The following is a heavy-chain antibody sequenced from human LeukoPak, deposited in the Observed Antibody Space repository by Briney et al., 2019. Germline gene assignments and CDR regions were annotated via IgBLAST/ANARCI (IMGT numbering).Heavy chain of an antibody. V-gene: IGHV1-46*03. D-gene: IGHD2-21*01. CDR3: ARASYCGGDCSPGYFDY. J-gene: IGHJ4*02. Sequence: ASVKVSCKASGYTFTSYYMHWVRQAPGQGLEWMGIINPSGGSTSYAQKFRGRVTMTRDTSTSTVYMELSSLRSEDTAVYYCARASYCGGDCSPGYFDYWGQGTLVTVSS. CDR2: INPSGGST. CDR1: GYTFTSYY.